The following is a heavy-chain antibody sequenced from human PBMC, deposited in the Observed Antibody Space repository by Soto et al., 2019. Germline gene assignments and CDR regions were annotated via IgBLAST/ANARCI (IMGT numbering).Heavy chain of an antibody. V-gene: IGHV3-30-3*02. CDR3: AKITMVRGVRVDY. D-gene: IGHD3-10*01. CDR1: GFTFSSYA. J-gene: IGHJ4*02. CDR2: ISYDGSNK. Sequence: QVQLVESGGGVVQPGRSLRLSCAASGFTFSSYAMHWVRQAPGKGLEWVAVISYDGSNKYYADSVKGRFTISRDNSKNTLYLQMNSLRAEDTAVYYCAKITMVRGVRVDYWGQGTLVNVSS.